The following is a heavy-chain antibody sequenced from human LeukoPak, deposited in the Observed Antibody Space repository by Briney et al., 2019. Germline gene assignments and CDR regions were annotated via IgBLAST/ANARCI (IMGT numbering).Heavy chain of an antibody. CDR3: AKVGGGYYFDY. J-gene: IGHJ4*02. V-gene: IGHV3-30*18. Sequence: GRSLRLSCAASGFTFSSYGMHWVRQAPGKGLEWVAVISYDGSNKYYADSVKGLFTISRDNSKNTLYLQMNSLRAEDTAVYYCAKVGGGYYFDYWGQGTLVTVSS. D-gene: IGHD3-10*01. CDR2: ISYDGSNK. CDR1: GFTFSSYG.